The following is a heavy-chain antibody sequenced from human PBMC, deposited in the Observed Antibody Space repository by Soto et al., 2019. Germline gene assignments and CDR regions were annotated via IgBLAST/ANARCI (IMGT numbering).Heavy chain of an antibody. CDR2: IGTTT. Sequence: GGSLRLSCAASGFTLSSHAMNLVRQAPGKGLEWVSGIGTTTYYADSVKGRFTISRDNPKNTLYLQVNSLKAEDTAVYYCATGGSGWFRFDYWGQGTLVTVSS. V-gene: IGHV3-23*01. D-gene: IGHD6-19*01. CDR3: ATGGSGWFRFDY. J-gene: IGHJ4*02. CDR1: GFTLSSHA.